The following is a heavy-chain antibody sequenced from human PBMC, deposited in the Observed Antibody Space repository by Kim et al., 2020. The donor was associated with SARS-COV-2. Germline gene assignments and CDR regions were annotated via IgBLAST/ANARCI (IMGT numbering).Heavy chain of an antibody. CDR2: ISYDGSNK. D-gene: IGHD6-13*01. Sequence: GGSLRLSCTASGFTFTSYSMHWVRQAPGKGLEWVAVISYDGSNKYYADSVKGRFTISRDNSKTTLYMQMSSLRPEDTALYYCARGMGRAAAETFWGQGTL. CDR3: ARGMGRAAAETF. J-gene: IGHJ4*02. V-gene: IGHV3-30*04. CDR1: GFTFTSYS.